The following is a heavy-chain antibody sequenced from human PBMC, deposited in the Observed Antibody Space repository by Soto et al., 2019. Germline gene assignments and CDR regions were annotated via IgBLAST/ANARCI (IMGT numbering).Heavy chain of an antibody. CDR1: GGTFSGYY. V-gene: IGHV4-34*01. Sequence: SETLSLTCAVYGGTFSGYYWSWIRQPPGRGLEWIGEIDQSGSSDNNPSLKSRVTISVDTSKNQFSLKLSSVTAADTAVYYCARRGSSHMVRGVTTVIDYWGQGTLVTVSS. J-gene: IGHJ4*02. CDR2: IDQSGSS. CDR3: ARRGSSHMVRGVTTVIDY. D-gene: IGHD3-10*01.